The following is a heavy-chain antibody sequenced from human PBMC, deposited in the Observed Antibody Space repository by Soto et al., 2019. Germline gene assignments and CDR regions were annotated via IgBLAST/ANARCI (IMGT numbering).Heavy chain of an antibody. J-gene: IGHJ3*02. CDR3: AKDLWRYQLLFGAFDI. V-gene: IGHV3-9*01. CDR2: ISWNSGSI. CDR1: GFTFDDYA. D-gene: IGHD2-2*01. Sequence: GGSLRLSCAASGFTFDDYAMHWVRQAPGKGLEWVSGISWNSGSIGYADSVKGRFTISRDNAKNSLYLQMNSLRAEDTALYYCAKDLWRYQLLFGAFDIWGQGTMVTVS.